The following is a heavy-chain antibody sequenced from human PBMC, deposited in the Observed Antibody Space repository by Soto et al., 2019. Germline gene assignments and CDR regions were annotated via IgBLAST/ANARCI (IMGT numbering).Heavy chain of an antibody. D-gene: IGHD3-10*01. CDR2: STGGGFST. V-gene: IGHV3-23*01. CDR1: GFIFSRYA. Sequence: EVQLLESGGGLVQPGGSLRLSCAASGFIFSRYAMPWVRQAPGKGLEWVSASTGGGFSTYYTDSVKGRFTISRDNSKNTLYLQMNRLRAEDTAVYFWSKGGIQGVQMDVWCQGTTVTVSS. CDR3: SKGGIQGVQMDV. J-gene: IGHJ6*02.